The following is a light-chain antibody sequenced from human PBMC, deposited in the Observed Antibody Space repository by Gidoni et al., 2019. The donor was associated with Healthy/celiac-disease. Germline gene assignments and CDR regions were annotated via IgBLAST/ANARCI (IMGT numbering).Light chain of an antibody. CDR1: SNNVGNQG. CDR2: RNT. CDR3: SAWDSSLSAWV. V-gene: IGLV10-54*01. J-gene: IGLJ3*02. Sequence: QAGLTQPPSVSKGLRQTATLPCTGNSNNVGNQGAAWLQQHQGHPPKLLSYRNTNRPSGISERLSASRSGNTASLTITGLQPEDEADYYCSAWDSSLSAWVFGGGTKLTVL.